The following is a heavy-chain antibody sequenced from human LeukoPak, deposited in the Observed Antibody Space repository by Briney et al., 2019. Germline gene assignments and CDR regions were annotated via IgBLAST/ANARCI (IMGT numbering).Heavy chain of an antibody. J-gene: IGHJ4*02. CDR3: AREIRGYSGYDDNY. V-gene: IGHV3-53*01. CDR1: GFTVSSNY. CDR2: IYSGGST. D-gene: IGHD5-12*01. Sequence: GGSLRLSCAASGFTVSSNYMSWVRQAPGKGLEWVSVIYSGGSTYYADSVKGRFTISRDNSKNTLYLQMNSLRAEDTAVYYCAREIRGYSGYDDNYWGQGTLVTVSS.